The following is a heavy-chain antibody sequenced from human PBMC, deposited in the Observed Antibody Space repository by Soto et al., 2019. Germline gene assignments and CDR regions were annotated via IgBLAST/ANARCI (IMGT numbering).Heavy chain of an antibody. CDR1: GYKFNIHG. J-gene: IGHJ5*01. CDR3: AKDAVPGNGTWDWLDS. CDR2: ISGPAET. V-gene: IGHV3-23*01. Sequence: DVRLLESGGGSVQPGGSMRLSCAASGYKFNIHGMTWVRQAPGKGLEWVSTISGPAETYYADSVKGRFTIRREDSKATLYLQMNPLRVEDTAIYFCAKDAVPGNGTWDWLDSWGQGTLVTVSS. D-gene: IGHD6-19*01.